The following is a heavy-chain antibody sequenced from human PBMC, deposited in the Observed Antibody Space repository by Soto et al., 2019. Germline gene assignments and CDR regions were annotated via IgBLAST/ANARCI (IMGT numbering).Heavy chain of an antibody. CDR2: IGGGGTRT. D-gene: IGHD3-10*01. V-gene: IGHV3-23*01. J-gene: IGHJ6*03. CDR1: GFTFNNYA. Sequence: EVQLLESGGGLVQPGGSLRLSCAASGFTFNNYAMNWVRQAPGKGLEWVSGIGGGGTRTYYADSVKGRFTISRDNSKSTLYLQMSSLRVEDTATYHCAKGGALWDSGKRYMNVWGKGTTVTVSS. CDR3: AKGGALWDSGKRYMNV.